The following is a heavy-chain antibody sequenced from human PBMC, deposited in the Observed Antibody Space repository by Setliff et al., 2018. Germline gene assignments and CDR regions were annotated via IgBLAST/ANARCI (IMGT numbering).Heavy chain of an antibody. V-gene: IGHV3-74*01. J-gene: IGHJ4*02. Sequence: GGSLRLSCAASGFTFSSYWMHWVRQAPGKGLVWVSRINSDGSSTSYADSVKGRFIIFRDNAKNTLYLQMNSLRAEDTAVYYCAREALDIVVVPAALDYWGQGTLVTVSS. D-gene: IGHD2-2*03. CDR1: GFTFSSYW. CDR3: AREALDIVVVPAALDY. CDR2: INSDGSST.